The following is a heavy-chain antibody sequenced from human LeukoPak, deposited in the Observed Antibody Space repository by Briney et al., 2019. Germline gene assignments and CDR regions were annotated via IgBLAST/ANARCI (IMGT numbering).Heavy chain of an antibody. CDR1: GDSINSLDL. J-gene: IGHJ4*02. CDR2: MYLSGTT. D-gene: IGHD4-17*01. CDR3: ARTLHGDYLPEYFDY. Sequence: PSGTLSLTCTVSGDSINSLDLWSWVRQPPGKGLEWIGEMYLSGTTHSNPSVKSRVTISIDKSKNQFFLNLSSVTAADTAVYYCARTLHGDYLPEYFDYWGQGTLVTAS. V-gene: IGHV4-4*02.